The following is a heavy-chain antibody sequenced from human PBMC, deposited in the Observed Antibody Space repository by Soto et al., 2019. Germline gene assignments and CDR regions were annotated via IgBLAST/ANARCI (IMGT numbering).Heavy chain of an antibody. V-gene: IGHV3-33*01. CDR1: GFTFSSYG. Sequence: GGSLRLSCAASGFTFSSYGMHWVRQAPGKGLEWVAVIWYDGSNKYYADSVKGRFTISRDNSKNTLYLQMNSLRAEDTAVYYCARGDLRYFDWFPDYYGMDVWGQGTTVTV. CDR2: IWYDGSNK. D-gene: IGHD3-9*01. J-gene: IGHJ6*02. CDR3: ARGDLRYFDWFPDYYGMDV.